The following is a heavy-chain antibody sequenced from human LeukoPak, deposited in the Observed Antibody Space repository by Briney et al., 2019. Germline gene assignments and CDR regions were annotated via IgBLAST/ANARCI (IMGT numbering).Heavy chain of an antibody. Sequence: ASVKLSCKASGYTFTSYYMHWVRQAPGQGLEWMGIINPSGGSTSYAQKFQGRVTMTMDMSTSTVYMQLSSLRSEDTAVYYCARAGRTDAFDIWGQGTMVTVSS. V-gene: IGHV1-46*01. CDR3: ARAGRTDAFDI. CDR1: GYTFTSYY. CDR2: INPSGGST. J-gene: IGHJ3*02.